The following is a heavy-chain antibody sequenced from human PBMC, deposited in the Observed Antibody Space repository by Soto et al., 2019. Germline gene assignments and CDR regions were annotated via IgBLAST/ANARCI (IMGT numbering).Heavy chain of an antibody. Sequence: LSLTCAASGFTFSSYSMNWVRQAPGKGLEWVSSISSSSSYIYYADSVKGRFTISRDNAKNSLYLQMNSLRAEDTAVYYCARIIKGIPGYCTNGVCYAFDIWGQGTMVTVSS. V-gene: IGHV3-21*01. CDR3: ARIIKGIPGYCTNGVCYAFDI. CDR1: GFTFSSYS. D-gene: IGHD2-8*01. CDR2: ISSSSSYI. J-gene: IGHJ3*02.